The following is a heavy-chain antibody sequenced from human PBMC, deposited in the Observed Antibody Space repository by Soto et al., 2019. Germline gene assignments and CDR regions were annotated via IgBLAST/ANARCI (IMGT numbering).Heavy chain of an antibody. CDR1: GFTFGSHS. J-gene: IGHJ4*02. V-gene: IGHV3-21*01. CDR3: ARGGIVVLGAAMRPVDY. CDR2: LSGSSDYI. D-gene: IGHD2-15*01. Sequence: EVQLVESGGGLVKPGGSLRLSCAASGFTFGSHSMFWVRQAPGKGLEWVASLSGSSDYIFHADSVKGRIAISRGNAKNSLYLQMDSLGAEDTAVYYCARGGIVVLGAAMRPVDYWGQGTLVTVSS.